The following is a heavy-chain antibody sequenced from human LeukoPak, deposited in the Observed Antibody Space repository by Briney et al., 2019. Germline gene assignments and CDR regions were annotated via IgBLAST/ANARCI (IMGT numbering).Heavy chain of an antibody. CDR1: GYSFTTSW. D-gene: IGHD6-19*01. V-gene: IGHV5-51*01. CDR3: ARQGSGYINY. Sequence: GASPNISCKGSGYSFTTSWIGWVRQMPGKGLEWMGIIYPADSDTRYSPSFQGQVTISADKSITTAYLQWSSLKASDTAMYYCARQGSGYINYWGQGTLVTVSS. CDR2: IYPADSDT. J-gene: IGHJ4*02.